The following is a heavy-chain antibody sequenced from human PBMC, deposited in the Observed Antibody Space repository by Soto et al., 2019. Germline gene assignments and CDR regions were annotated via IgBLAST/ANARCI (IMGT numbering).Heavy chain of an antibody. CDR2: VYISGST. CDR1: GGSISTYY. D-gene: IGHD2-21*01. J-gene: IGHJ3*02. V-gene: IGHV4-4*07. Sequence: QVKLQEAGPGLVKPSESLSLTCTVSGGSISTYYLNWIRQSAGKGLEWIGRVYISGSTNYHPSLKSRVAMSVDTSNNQFSLKVTSVTAADMAVYYCARGGRDGIDIWGQGTMVTVSS. CDR3: ARGGRDGIDI.